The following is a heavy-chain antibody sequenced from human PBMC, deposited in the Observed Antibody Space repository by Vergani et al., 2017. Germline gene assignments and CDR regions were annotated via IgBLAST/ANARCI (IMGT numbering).Heavy chain of an antibody. V-gene: IGHV3-30*18. CDR1: GFGFSSHA. Sequence: QVQLAGSGGGRVQPGRSLRLSCAASGFGFSSHAIHWVRQAPGKGLEWVAVISNDGSKKYYADSVKGRFTISRDNSKKTLDLQMNSLRTQDTAVYYCAKAGSVTSGSLQYNFYMDVWGKGTTVTVS. D-gene: IGHD3-10*01. CDR2: ISNDGSKK. CDR3: AKAGSVTSGSLQYNFYMDV. J-gene: IGHJ6*03.